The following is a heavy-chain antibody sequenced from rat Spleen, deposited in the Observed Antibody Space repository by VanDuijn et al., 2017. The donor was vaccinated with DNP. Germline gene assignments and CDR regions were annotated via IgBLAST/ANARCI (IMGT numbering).Heavy chain of an antibody. D-gene: IGHD1-9*01. V-gene: IGHV5-22*01. CDR3: ATYYGFNSYFFDY. CDR1: GFTFSDYY. CDR2: ITGGSRIT. J-gene: IGHJ2*01. Sequence: EVQLVESGGGLVQPGRSLKLSCAASGFTFSDYYMAWVRQAPGKGLEWIASITGGSRITSYPDSVKGRFTISRDDAKNTLSLQMNSLRSEDTATYYCATYYGFNSYFFDYWGQGVMVTVSS.